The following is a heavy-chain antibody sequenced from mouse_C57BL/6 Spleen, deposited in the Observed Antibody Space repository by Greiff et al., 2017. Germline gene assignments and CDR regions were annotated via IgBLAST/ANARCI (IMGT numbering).Heavy chain of an antibody. V-gene: IGHV1-55*01. CDR3: ARRYSNYGGLYYAMDY. D-gene: IGHD2-5*01. CDR1: GYTFTSYW. CDR2: IYPGSGST. J-gene: IGHJ4*01. Sequence: QVQLQQPGAELVKPGASVKMSCKASGYTFTSYWITWVKQRPGQGLEWIGDIYPGSGSTNYNEKFKSKATLTVDTSSSTAYMQLSSLTPEDSAVYYCARRYSNYGGLYYAMDYWGQGTSVTVSS.